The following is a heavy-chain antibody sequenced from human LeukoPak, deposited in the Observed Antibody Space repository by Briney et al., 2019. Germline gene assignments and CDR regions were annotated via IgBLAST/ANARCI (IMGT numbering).Heavy chain of an antibody. J-gene: IGHJ3*01. CDR1: GFTFSDYS. CDR3: VRALYSTSDRAFDL. D-gene: IGHD6-6*01. V-gene: IGHV3-48*01. Sequence: PGGSLRLSCAASGFTFSDYSMNWVRQAPGKGLEWVSHTSSSRSAIYYADSVRGRFTISRDNAKNSLYLQMNSLRAEDTAVYFCVRALYSTSDRAFDLWGQGTMVTVSS. CDR2: TSSSRSAI.